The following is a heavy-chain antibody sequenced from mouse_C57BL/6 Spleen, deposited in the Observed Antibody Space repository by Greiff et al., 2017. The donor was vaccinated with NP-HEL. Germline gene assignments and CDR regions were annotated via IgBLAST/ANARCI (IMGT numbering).Heavy chain of an antibody. D-gene: IGHD1-2*01. V-gene: IGHV1-64*01. CDR1: GYTFTSYW. CDR3: AGVRTTAWYFDV. CDR2: IHPNSGST. Sequence: QVQLQQPGAELVKPGASVKLSCKASGYTFTSYWMHWVKQRPGQGLEWIGMIHPNSGSTNYNEKFKSKATLTVDKSSSTAYMQLSSLTSEDSAVYYCAGVRTTAWYFDVWGTGTTVTVSS. J-gene: IGHJ1*03.